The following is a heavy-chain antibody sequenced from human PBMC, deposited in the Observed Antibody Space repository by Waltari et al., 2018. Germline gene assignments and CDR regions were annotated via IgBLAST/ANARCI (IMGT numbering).Heavy chain of an antibody. D-gene: IGHD3-10*01. CDR2: ISGGGGAT. J-gene: IGHJ4*02. V-gene: IGHV3-23*01. Sequence: EVQVLESGGGLVQPGGSLRLSCAASGFTFNNYVMSWVRQAPGKGLEWVSAISGGGGATYYADSVKGRFTISRDNSKSTLYLQMNSLRVEDTAVYYCAIPLGESFDYWGQGTLVTVSS. CDR1: GFTFNNYV. CDR3: AIPLGESFDY.